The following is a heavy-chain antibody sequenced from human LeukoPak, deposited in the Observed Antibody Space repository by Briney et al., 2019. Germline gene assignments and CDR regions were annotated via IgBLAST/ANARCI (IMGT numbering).Heavy chain of an antibody. CDR1: GFTFSSYG. J-gene: IGHJ4*02. V-gene: IGHV3-33*01. Sequence: GGSLRLSCAASGFTFSSYGMHWVRQAPGKGLEWVAVIWYDGSNKYYADSAKGRFTISRDNSKNTLYLQMNSLRAEDTAVYYCARDKRPGPLYYFDYWGQGTLVTVSS. CDR3: ARDKRPGPLYYFDY. D-gene: IGHD2-2*01. CDR2: IWYDGSNK.